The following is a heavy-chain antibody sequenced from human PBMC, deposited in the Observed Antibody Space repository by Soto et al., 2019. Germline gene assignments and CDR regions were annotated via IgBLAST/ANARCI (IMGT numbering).Heavy chain of an antibody. CDR3: ARMLYSSTPHFDY. CDR1: GGSISSGSYY. Sequence: SETLSLTCSVSGGSISSGSYYWSWIRQHPGQGLEWIGYIFYSGSTYYNPSLKSRVSISVDTSKNQFSLRLSSVTAADTAVYYCARMLYSSTPHFDYWGQGALVTVSS. V-gene: IGHV4-31*03. J-gene: IGHJ4*02. D-gene: IGHD6-19*01. CDR2: IFYSGST.